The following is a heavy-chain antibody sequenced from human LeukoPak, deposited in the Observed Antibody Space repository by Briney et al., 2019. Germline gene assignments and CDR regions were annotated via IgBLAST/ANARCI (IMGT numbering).Heavy chain of an antibody. CDR1: GGSISSSSYY. Sequence: PSETLSLTCTVSGGSISSSSYYWGWIRQPPGKGLEWIGSIYYSGSTYYNPSLKSRVTISVDTSKDQFSLKLSSVTAADTAVYYCASLPKEYYDFWSGYYPYMDVWGKGTTVTVSS. V-gene: IGHV4-39*01. D-gene: IGHD3-3*01. J-gene: IGHJ6*03. CDR2: IYYSGST. CDR3: ASLPKEYYDFWSGYYPYMDV.